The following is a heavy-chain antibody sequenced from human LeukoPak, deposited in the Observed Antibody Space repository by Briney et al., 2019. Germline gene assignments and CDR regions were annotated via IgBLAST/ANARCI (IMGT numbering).Heavy chain of an antibody. CDR3: ARGGWLGKPQRVDY. V-gene: IGHV3-23*01. J-gene: IGHJ4*02. Sequence: GGSLRLSCAASGFPFSNYWMSWVRQAPGKGLEWVSVISGSGGSTYNADSVKGRFTISRDNSKNTLYLQMNSLRAEDTAVYYCARGGWLGKPQRVDYWGQGTLVTVSS. D-gene: IGHD6-19*01. CDR2: ISGSGGST. CDR1: GFPFSNYW.